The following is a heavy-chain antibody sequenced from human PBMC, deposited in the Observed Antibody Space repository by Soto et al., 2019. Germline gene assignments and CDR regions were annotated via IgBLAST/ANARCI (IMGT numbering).Heavy chain of an antibody. D-gene: IGHD3-22*01. CDR1: GYSFTSYW. Sequence: GESLKISCKGSGYSFTSYWISWVRQMPGKGLEWMGRIDPSDSYTNYSPSFQGHVTISADKSISTAYLQWSSLKASDTAMYYCARSTYYYDSSGYDYGMDVWGQGTTVNVSS. CDR2: IDPSDSYT. CDR3: ARSTYYYDSSGYDYGMDV. V-gene: IGHV5-10-1*01. J-gene: IGHJ6*02.